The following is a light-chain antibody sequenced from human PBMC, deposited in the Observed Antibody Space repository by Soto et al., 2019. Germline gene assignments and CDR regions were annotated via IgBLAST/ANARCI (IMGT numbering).Light chain of an antibody. J-gene: IGKJ1*01. CDR3: QQGT. CDR2: DAS. Sequence: EIVLTQSPATLSLSPGGRATLSCRASQSIGNSLAWYQHKPGQTPRLLIYDASTRASGIPARFSGSGSGKDFTLTITSLEPEDFAVYFCQQGTFGQGSKVEI. V-gene: IGKV3-11*01. CDR1: QSIGNS.